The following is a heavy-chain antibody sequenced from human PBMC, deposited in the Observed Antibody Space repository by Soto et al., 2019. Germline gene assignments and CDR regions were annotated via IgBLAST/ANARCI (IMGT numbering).Heavy chain of an antibody. Sequence: GGSLRLSCAASGFTFNSYAMSWVRQAPGKGLEWVSVIGGSGISTHYADSVKGRFTISRDNSKNTLYLQMNSLRAEDTAVYYCANLYGGNPVRSDYWGQGTLVTVSS. CDR2: IGGSGIST. J-gene: IGHJ4*02. CDR1: GFTFNSYA. V-gene: IGHV3-23*01. CDR3: ANLYGGNPVRSDY. D-gene: IGHD4-17*01.